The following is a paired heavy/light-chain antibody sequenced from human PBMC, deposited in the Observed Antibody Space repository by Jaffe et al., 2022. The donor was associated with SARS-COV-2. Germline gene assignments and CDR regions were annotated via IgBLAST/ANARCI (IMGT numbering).Heavy chain of an antibody. CDR1: GFTFGDYS. D-gene: IGHD3-10*01. V-gene: IGHV3-49*03. J-gene: IGHJ6*03. CDR2: IRTKAYGGTT. CDR3: TRMVRGVIYYMDV. Sequence: EVQLVESGGGLVQPGRSLRLSCTASGFTFGDYSMSWLRQAPGKGLEWVGFIRTKAYGGTTEYAASVKGRFTISRDDSKSLAYLQMNSLKTEDTAVYYCTRMVRGVIYYMDVWGKGTTVTVSS.
Light chain of an antibody. CDR3: QQYYRTPLT. CDR2: WAS. CDR1: QSILYSSNNKNY. J-gene: IGKJ4*01. Sequence: DIVMTQSPDSLAVSLGERATINCKSSQSILYSSNNKNYLAWYQQKPGQPPKLLIYWASTRESGVPDRFSGNGSGTDFTLTISSLQAEDVAVYYCQQYYRTPLTFGGGSKVEIK. V-gene: IGKV4-1*01.